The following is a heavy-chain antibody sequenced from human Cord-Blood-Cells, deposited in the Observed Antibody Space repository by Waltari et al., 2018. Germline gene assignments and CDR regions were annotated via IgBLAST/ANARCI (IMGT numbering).Heavy chain of an antibody. D-gene: IGHD4-17*01. V-gene: IGHV1-69*01. CDR1: GGTFSSYA. J-gene: IGHJ4*02. CDR2: ISTILGTT. Sequence: QVQLVQSGAEVKKPGSSVKVSCKASGGTFSSYAISWVRQAPGQGLAGMEGISTILGTTNYAQKSQGRVTLTADESTSTAYMELSSLRSEDTAVYYCARSGAMTTVTHPDYWGQGTLVTVSS. CDR3: ARSGAMTTVTHPDY.